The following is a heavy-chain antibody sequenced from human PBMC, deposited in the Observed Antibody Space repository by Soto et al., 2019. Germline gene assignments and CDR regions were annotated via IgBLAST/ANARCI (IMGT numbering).Heavy chain of an antibody. CDR1: GYTFTSYY. V-gene: IGHV1-69*13. J-gene: IGHJ4*02. Sequence: SVKVSCKASGYTFTSYYIHWVRQAPGQGLEWMGIIIPIFGTANYAQKFQGRVTITADESTSTAYMELSSLRSEDTAVYYCARSYDFWSGYSYYFDYWGQGTLVTVS. CDR2: IIPIFGTA. CDR3: ARSYDFWSGYSYYFDY. D-gene: IGHD3-3*01.